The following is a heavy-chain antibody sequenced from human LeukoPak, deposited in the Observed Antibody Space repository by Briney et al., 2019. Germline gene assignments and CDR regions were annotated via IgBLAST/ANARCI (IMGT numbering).Heavy chain of an antibody. D-gene: IGHD5-18*01. CDR1: GFTFRGYA. CDR3: AKGSGIQLWLLADS. J-gene: IGHJ4*02. CDR2: ISTTGSST. V-gene: IGHV3-23*01. Sequence: GGSLSLSCAASGFTFRGYAMRWVRQAPGKGLEWASSISTTGSSTYYAGSVKGRFTVSRDNSKDTLFLDMNNLRADDTAVYYCAKGSGIQLWLLADSWGQGTLVAVSS.